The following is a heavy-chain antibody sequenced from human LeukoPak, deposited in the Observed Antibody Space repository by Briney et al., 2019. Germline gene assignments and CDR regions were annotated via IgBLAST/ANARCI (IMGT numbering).Heavy chain of an antibody. Sequence: PSETLSLTCSVSGASIRSYYWGWIRQPAGKGLEWIGRIQTSGYTNYNPSLKSRVSMSIDTSRKEFSLKVTSVTAADTAVYYCARRIAPPGYYYYYMDVWGKGTTVTVSS. CDR2: IQTSGYT. CDR1: GASIRSYY. J-gene: IGHJ6*03. CDR3: ARRIAPPGYYYYYMDV. V-gene: IGHV4-4*07. D-gene: IGHD6-13*01.